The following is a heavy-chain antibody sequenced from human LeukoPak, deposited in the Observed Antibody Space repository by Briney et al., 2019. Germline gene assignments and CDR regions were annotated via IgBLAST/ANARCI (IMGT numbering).Heavy chain of an antibody. V-gene: IGHV4-31*03. Sequence: SETLSLTCTVSGGSISSGGYYWCWLRQHPGKGLEWRGYIYYSGSTYYNPSLKSRVTIAVDTSKNQFSLKPSSVTAADTAVYYCARTSPRYSSSWYLDYWGQGTLVTVSS. CDR3: ARTSPRYSSSWYLDY. D-gene: IGHD6-13*01. CDR1: GGSISSGGYY. CDR2: IYYSGST. J-gene: IGHJ4*02.